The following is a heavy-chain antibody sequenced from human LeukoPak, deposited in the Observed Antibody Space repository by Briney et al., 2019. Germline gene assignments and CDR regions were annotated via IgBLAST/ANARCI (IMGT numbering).Heavy chain of an antibody. CDR2: IKQDGSEK. CDR1: GFTFSSYW. D-gene: IGHD3-10*01. CDR3: ARDLLGGHNWFDP. Sequence: GGSLRLSCAASGFTFSSYWMSWVRQAPGKGLEWVANIKQDGSEKYYVDSVKGRFTISRDNAKNSLYLQMNSLRAEDTAVYYCARDLLGGHNWFDPWGQGTLVTVSS. V-gene: IGHV3-7*01. J-gene: IGHJ5*02.